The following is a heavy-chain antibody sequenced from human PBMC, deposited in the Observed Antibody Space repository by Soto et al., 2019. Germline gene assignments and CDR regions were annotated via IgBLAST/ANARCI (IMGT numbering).Heavy chain of an antibody. J-gene: IGHJ6*02. Sequence: SETLSLTCTVSGGSISSGDYYWSWIRQHPGKGLEWIGYIYYSGSTNYNPSLKSRVTISVDTSKNQFSLKLSSVTAADTAVYYCARLGLYDILTGYSRWRPNYGMDVWGQGTTVTVSS. CDR2: IYYSGST. V-gene: IGHV4-30-4*08. CDR1: GGSISSGDYY. CDR3: ARLGLYDILTGYSRWRPNYGMDV. D-gene: IGHD3-9*01.